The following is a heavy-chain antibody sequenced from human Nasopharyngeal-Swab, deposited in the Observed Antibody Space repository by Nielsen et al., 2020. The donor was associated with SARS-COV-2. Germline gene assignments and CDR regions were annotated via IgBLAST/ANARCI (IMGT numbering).Heavy chain of an antibody. J-gene: IGHJ6*03. CDR2: MNPSSGNT. CDR3: ARGFIVATIFHYYYYMDV. V-gene: IGHV1-8*01. Sequence: WVRQAPGQGLEWMGWMNPSSGNTGYAQKFQGRVTMTRNTSISTAYMELSSLGSEDTAVYYCARGFIVATIFHYYYYMDVWGKGTTVTVSS. D-gene: IGHD5-12*01.